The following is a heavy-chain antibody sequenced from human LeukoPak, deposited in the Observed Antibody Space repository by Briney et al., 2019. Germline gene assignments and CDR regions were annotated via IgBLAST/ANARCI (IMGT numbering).Heavy chain of an antibody. Sequence: ASVKVSCKASGYTFTSYGISWVRQAPGQGLEWMGWISAYSGNTNYAQKLQGRVTMTTDTSTSTAYMELRSLRSDDTAVYYCARTYYDILTGYYPLLSDYWGQGTLVTVSS. CDR1: GYTFTSYG. J-gene: IGHJ4*02. V-gene: IGHV1-18*01. D-gene: IGHD3-9*01. CDR2: ISAYSGNT. CDR3: ARTYYDILTGYYPLLSDY.